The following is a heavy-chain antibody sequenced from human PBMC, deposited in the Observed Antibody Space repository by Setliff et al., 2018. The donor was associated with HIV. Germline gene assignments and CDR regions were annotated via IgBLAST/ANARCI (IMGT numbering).Heavy chain of an antibody. V-gene: IGHV4-4*09. J-gene: IGHJ4*02. CDR1: GGSISNYY. CDR2: IYSTGYT. CDR3: AREGLGLFDY. Sequence: PSETLSLTCTVSGGSISNYYWSWIRQPPGKGLEWIGYIYSTGYTNYHPSLKTRATISLDTSKSQFSLRLTSVTATDTAIYYCAREGLGLFDYWGQGTLVTVSS. D-gene: IGHD1-26*01.